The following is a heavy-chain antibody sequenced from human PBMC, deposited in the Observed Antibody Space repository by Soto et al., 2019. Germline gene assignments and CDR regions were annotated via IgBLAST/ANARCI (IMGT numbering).Heavy chain of an antibody. V-gene: IGHV3-23*05. Sequence: EVQLLQSGGGLVQPGGSLTLACAASGFTFRDYTMSWVRQAPGKVLESISGILSDYTPYYADSVWGRFTISRDSSKNTLYLEMKSLRAEDTAVYYCARRTNGYFGYWGQGALVTVSS. D-gene: IGHD2-8*01. CDR1: GFTFRDYT. CDR2: ILSDYTP. CDR3: ARRTNGYFGY. J-gene: IGHJ4*02.